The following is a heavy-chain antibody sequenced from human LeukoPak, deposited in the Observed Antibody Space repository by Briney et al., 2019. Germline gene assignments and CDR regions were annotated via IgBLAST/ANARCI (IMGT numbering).Heavy chain of an antibody. D-gene: IGHD6-13*01. CDR2: ISGSGGST. J-gene: IGHJ6*03. V-gene: IGHV3-23*01. CDR1: GFTFSSYA. Sequence: PGGSLRLSCAASGFTFSSYAMSWVRQAPGKGLEWVSAISGSGGSTYYADSMKGRFTISRDNSKNTLYLQMNSLRAEDTAVYYCASGTGIRYYYYMDVWGKGTTVTVSS. CDR3: ASGTGIRYYYYMDV.